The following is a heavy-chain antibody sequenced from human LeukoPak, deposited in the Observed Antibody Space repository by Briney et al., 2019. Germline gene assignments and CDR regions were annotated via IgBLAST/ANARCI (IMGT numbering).Heavy chain of an antibody. CDR2: ISSSSSYI. CDR3: VRPYSSSWSIDY. CDR1: GFTFSSYS. J-gene: IGHJ4*02. Sequence: GGSLRLSCAASGFTFSSYSMNWVRQAPGKGLEWVSSISSSSSYIYYADSVKGRFTISRDNAKNSLYLQMNSLRVEDTAVYYCVRPYSSSWSIDYWGQGTLVTVSS. V-gene: IGHV3-21*04. D-gene: IGHD6-13*01.